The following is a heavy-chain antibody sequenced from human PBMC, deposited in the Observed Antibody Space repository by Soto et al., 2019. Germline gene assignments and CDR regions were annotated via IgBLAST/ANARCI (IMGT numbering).Heavy chain of an antibody. J-gene: IGHJ3*02. CDR1: GFTFSSYE. V-gene: IGHV3-48*03. CDR2: ISSSGSTI. D-gene: IGHD4-4*01. Sequence: GGSLRLSCAASGFTFSSYEMNWVRQAPGKGLEWVSYISSSGSTIYYADSVKGRFTISRDNAKNSLYLQMNSLRAEDTAVYYCARVPGNYEAFDIRGQGTMVTVSS. CDR3: ARVPGNYEAFDI.